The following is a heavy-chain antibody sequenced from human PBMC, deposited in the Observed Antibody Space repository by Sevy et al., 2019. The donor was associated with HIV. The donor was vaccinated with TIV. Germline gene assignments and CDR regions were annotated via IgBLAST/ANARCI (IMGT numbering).Heavy chain of an antibody. CDR1: GYSFTSYW. V-gene: IGHV5-51*01. J-gene: IGHJ4*02. D-gene: IGHD3-22*01. CDR3: ARQGDYYDSSGYYYPFDY. Sequence: GESLKLACKGSGYSFTSYWIGWVRQMPGKGLEWMGIIYPGDSDTRYSPSFQGQVTISADKSISTAYLQWSSLKASDTAMYYCARQGDYYDSSGYYYPFDYWGQGTLVTVSS. CDR2: IYPGDSDT.